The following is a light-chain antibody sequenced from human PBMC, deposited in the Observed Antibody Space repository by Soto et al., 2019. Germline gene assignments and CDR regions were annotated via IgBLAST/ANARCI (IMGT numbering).Light chain of an antibody. Sequence: EIQLTQSPSFLSASVGDRVTITCRASQGISSSLGWYQQKPGKAPKLLIYAASTLHSGVPSRFSGSGSGTEFTLTISSLQPEDFATYYCQQLNNYPDTFGQGTKLEIK. V-gene: IGKV1-9*01. J-gene: IGKJ2*01. CDR3: QQLNNYPDT. CDR1: QGISSS. CDR2: AAS.